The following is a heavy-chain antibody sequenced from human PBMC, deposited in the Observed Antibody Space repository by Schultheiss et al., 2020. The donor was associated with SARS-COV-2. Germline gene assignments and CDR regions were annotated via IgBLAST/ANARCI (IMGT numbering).Heavy chain of an antibody. D-gene: IGHD6-13*01. V-gene: IGHV1-69*01. CDR2: IIPIFGAA. J-gene: IGHJ6*02. CDR3: TTDLSSWPYYYYYGMDV. Sequence: VSCKASGGTFNSYAVNWVRQAPGQGLEWMGGIIPIFGAADYAQKFQGRVTITADESTSTVYMELSSLRSEDTAVYYCTTDLSSWPYYYYYGMDVWGQGTTVTVSS. CDR1: GGTFNSYA.